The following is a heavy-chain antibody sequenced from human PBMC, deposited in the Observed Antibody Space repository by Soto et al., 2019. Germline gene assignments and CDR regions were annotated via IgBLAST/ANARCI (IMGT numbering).Heavy chain of an antibody. CDR3: ASRDPGTSVDY. V-gene: IGHV4-4*02. Sequence: QVQLQESGPGLVKPSGTLSLTCVVSGGSFTSNNWWTWVRQPPGQGLEWIGEIYRTGSTNYNPSLKSRVTISLDKSENQFSLKATSLTAADTAVYYCASRDPGTSVDYWGQGTLVTVSS. J-gene: IGHJ4*02. D-gene: IGHD1-7*01. CDR1: GGSFTSNNW. CDR2: IYRTGST.